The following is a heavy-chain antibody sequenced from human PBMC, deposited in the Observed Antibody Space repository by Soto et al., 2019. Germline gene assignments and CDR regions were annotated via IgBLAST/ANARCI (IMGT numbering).Heavy chain of an antibody. Sequence: ASVKVSCKASGYTFTSYAIDWVRQGPGQRLEWMGWINAGNGNTKYSQKFQGRVTITRDTSASTAYMELSSLRSEDTAVYYCASSYYGSGNPKDYYYGMDVWGQGTTVTVSS. D-gene: IGHD3-10*01. CDR1: GYTFTSYA. J-gene: IGHJ6*02. CDR2: INAGNGNT. V-gene: IGHV1-3*01. CDR3: ASSYYGSGNPKDYYYGMDV.